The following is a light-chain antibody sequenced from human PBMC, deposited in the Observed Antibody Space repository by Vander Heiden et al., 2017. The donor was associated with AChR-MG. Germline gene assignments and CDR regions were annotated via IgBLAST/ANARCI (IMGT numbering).Light chain of an antibody. Sequence: SYELTQPPSVSVSPGQTVSITCPGDKLGAKYASWYQQKPGQSPVLVIYQDFNRPSGVPERFSGSNSGNTATLTIGGTQDMDEADYYCQAWDSSSVVFGGGTKLTVL. J-gene: IGLJ2*01. CDR2: QDF. V-gene: IGLV3-1*01. CDR3: QAWDSSSVV. CDR1: KLGAKY.